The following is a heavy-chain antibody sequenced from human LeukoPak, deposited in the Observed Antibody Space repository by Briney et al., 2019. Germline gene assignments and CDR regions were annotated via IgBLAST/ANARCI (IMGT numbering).Heavy chain of an antibody. CDR2: IYYSGNT. J-gene: IGHJ4*02. CDR3: ARKGDGSGSYYLSY. Sequence: PSETLSLTCTVSGGSISSYYWSWIRQPPGKGLEYIGYIYYSGNTNYNPSLKSRVTISVDTSKNQFSLKLSSVTAADTAVYYCARKGDGSGSYYLSYWGQGTLVTVSS. CDR1: GGSISSYY. V-gene: IGHV4-59*08. D-gene: IGHD3-10*01.